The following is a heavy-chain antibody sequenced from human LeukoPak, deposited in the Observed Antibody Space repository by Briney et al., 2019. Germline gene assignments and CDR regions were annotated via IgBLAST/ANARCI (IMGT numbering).Heavy chain of an antibody. Sequence: APVKVSCKASGYTFTGYYMHWVRQAPGQGLEWMGWINPNSGGTNYAQKFQGRVTMTRDTSISTAYMELSRLRSDDTAMYYCARATDYYGSGSYQVRGSSWFDPWGQGTLVTVSS. CDR2: INPNSGGT. V-gene: IGHV1-2*02. D-gene: IGHD3-10*01. J-gene: IGHJ5*02. CDR3: ARATDYYGSGSYQVRGSSWFDP. CDR1: GYTFTGYY.